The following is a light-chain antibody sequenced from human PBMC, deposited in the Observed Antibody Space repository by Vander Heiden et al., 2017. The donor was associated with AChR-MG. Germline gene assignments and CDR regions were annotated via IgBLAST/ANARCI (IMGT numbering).Light chain of an antibody. J-gene: IGLJ2*01. CDR3: QSADNSGTFHVV. Sequence: SYELTQLPPVSVSPGQTARITCSADALPKQYAYWYQQKPGQAPFLLIYKDNKRPSGVPARFSGSSSGTTVTLTISGVQAEDEADYYCQSADNSGTFHVVFGGGTKLTVL. CDR2: KDN. V-gene: IGLV3-25*03. CDR1: ALPKQY.